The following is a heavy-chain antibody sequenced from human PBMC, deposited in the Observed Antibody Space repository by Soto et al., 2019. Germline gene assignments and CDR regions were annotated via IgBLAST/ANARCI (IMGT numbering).Heavy chain of an antibody. CDR3: AIAVAGTHGMDV. V-gene: IGHV1-46*01. J-gene: IGHJ6*02. CDR1: GYTFTSYY. CDR2: INPSSGST. D-gene: IGHD6-19*01. Sequence: ASVKVSCKASGYTFTSYYMHWVRQAPGQGLEWMGIINPSSGSTSYAQKFQGRVTMTRDTSTSTVYMELSSLRSEDTAVYYCAIAVAGTHGMDVWGQGTTVTVSS.